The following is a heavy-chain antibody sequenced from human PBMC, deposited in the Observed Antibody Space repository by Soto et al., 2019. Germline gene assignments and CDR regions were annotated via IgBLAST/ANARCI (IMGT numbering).Heavy chain of an antibody. CDR1: VGAFSSYA. CDR3: ARGMGKDDILTGAFDY. V-gene: IGHV1-69*13. CDR2: IIPIFGTA. D-gene: IGHD3-9*01. Sequence: ASVKVSCKASVGAFSSYAISWVRQAPGQGLEWMGGIIPIFGTANYVQKFRGRVTITADESTSTAYMELSSLRSEDTAVYYCARGMGKDDILTGAFDYWGQGTLVTVSS. J-gene: IGHJ4*02.